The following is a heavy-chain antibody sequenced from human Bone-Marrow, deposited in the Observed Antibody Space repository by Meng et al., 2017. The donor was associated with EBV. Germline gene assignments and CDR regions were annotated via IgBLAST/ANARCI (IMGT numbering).Heavy chain of an antibody. V-gene: IGHV4-34*01. Sequence: VQLKQWAAGLLEPSETLSLTCAVYGGSFRGYYWSWIRQPPGKGLEWIGEINHSGSTNYNPSLKSRVTISVDTSKNQFSLKLSSVTAADTAVYYCARVLGTIYYGSGIDYWGQGTLVTVSS. CDR3: ARVLGTIYYGSGIDY. J-gene: IGHJ4*02. CDR1: GGSFRGYY. D-gene: IGHD3-10*01. CDR2: INHSGST.